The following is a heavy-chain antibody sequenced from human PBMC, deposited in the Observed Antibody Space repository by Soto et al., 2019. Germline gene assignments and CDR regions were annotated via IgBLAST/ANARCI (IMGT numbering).Heavy chain of an antibody. CDR1: AFTFPNYW. CDR2: INEDGDEK. V-gene: IGHV3-7*01. Sequence: EAQLVESGGGLVQPGGSLRLSCVTSAFTFPNYWVTWVRQAPGKGLEWVANINEDGDEKYYGDSVRGRFTVSRDNARKSVYLQLNSLRAEDTAVYSCASGVALAYWGQGTLVTVSS. D-gene: IGHD2-15*01. CDR3: ASGVALAY. J-gene: IGHJ4*02.